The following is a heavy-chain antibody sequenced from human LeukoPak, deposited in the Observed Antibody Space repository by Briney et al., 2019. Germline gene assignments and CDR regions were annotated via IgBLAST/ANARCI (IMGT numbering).Heavy chain of an antibody. D-gene: IGHD5-24*01. V-gene: IGHV3-23*01. CDR2: ISGGGGGT. CDR1: GFTFSGFG. CDR3: AKAEGDGFNSNFDY. Sequence: GGSLRLSCAASGFTFSGFGMHWVRQAPGKGLQWVSAISGGGGGTYYADSVKGRFTISRDNSRNTLYLQMNSLRPEDTAVYYCAKAEGDGFNSNFDYWGQGTLVTVSS. J-gene: IGHJ4*02.